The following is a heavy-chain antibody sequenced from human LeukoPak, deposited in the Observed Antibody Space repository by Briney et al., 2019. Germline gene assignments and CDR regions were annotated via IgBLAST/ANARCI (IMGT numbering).Heavy chain of an antibody. V-gene: IGHV1-69*13. D-gene: IGHD3-10*01. CDR2: IIPIFGTA. Sequence: GASVKVSCKASGGTFSSYAISWVRHAPGQGLEWMGGIIPIFGTANYAQKFQGRVTITADESTSTAYMELSSLRSEDTAVYYCARYRSTMVRGVTNNWFDPWGQGTLVTVSS. CDR3: ARYRSTMVRGVTNNWFDP. CDR1: GGTFSSYA. J-gene: IGHJ5*02.